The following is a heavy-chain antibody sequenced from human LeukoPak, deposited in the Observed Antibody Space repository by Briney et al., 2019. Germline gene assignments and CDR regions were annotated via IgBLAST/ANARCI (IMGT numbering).Heavy chain of an antibody. CDR3: ATTIAAAGTPFDY. Sequence: ASVKVSCKASGYTFTSYFMLWVRQAPGQGLEWMGIINPSSGSTRYAQKFQGRVTITRDTSASTAYMELSSLRSEDTAVFYCATTIAAAGTPFDYWGQGTLVTVSS. J-gene: IGHJ4*02. CDR1: GYTFTSYF. D-gene: IGHD6-13*01. CDR2: INPSSGST. V-gene: IGHV1-46*01.